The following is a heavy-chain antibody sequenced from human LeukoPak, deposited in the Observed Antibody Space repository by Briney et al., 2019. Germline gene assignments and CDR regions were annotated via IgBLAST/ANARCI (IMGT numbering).Heavy chain of an antibody. Sequence: GASVKVSCKASGYTFTGYYMHWVRQAPGQGLEWMGWINPNSGGTNYAQKFQGRVTMTRDTSISTAYMELRSLRSDDTAVYYCARFPQFGELLYNSDYWGQGTLVTVSS. CDR1: GYTFTGYY. V-gene: IGHV1-2*02. J-gene: IGHJ4*02. D-gene: IGHD3-10*01. CDR2: INPNSGGT. CDR3: ARFPQFGELLYNSDY.